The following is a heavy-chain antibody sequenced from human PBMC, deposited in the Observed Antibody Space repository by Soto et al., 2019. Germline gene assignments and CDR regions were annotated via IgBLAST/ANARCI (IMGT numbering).Heavy chain of an antibody. CDR1: GFTFSSYG. V-gene: IGHV3-33*01. CDR3: ARERIAANYYYYGMDV. Sequence: GGSLRLSCAASGFTFSSYGMHRVRQAPGKGLEWVAVIWYDGSNKYYADSVKGRFTISRDNSKNTLYLQMNSLRAEDTAVYYCARERIAANYYYYGMDVRGQGTTVTVSS. CDR2: IWYDGSNK. J-gene: IGHJ6*02. D-gene: IGHD6-25*01.